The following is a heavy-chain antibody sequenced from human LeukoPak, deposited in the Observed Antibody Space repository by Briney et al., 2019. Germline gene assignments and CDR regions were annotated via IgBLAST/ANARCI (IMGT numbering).Heavy chain of an antibody. J-gene: IGHJ4*02. V-gene: IGHV3-23*01. CDR3: AKRSTYDFWSGYYFDY. Sequence: GSLRLSCAASGFTFSSYAMSWVRQAPGKGLEWVSGITSSGGSTYYADSVKGRFTISRDNSKNTLYLQMNSLRAEDTAVYYCAKRSTYDFWSGYYFDYWGQGTLITVSS. CDR2: ITSSGGST. CDR1: GFTFSSYA. D-gene: IGHD3-3*01.